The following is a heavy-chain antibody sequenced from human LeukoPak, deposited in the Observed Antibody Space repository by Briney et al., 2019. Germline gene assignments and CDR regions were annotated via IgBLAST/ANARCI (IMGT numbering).Heavy chain of an antibody. CDR2: IYYSGST. CDR3: ARHVGYCSGGSCPGYFDY. CDR1: GGSISSSSYY. D-gene: IGHD2-15*01. J-gene: IGHJ4*02. Sequence: SETLSFTCTVSGGSISSSSYYWGWIRQPPGKGLEWIGSIYYSGSTYYNPSLKSRVTISVDTSKNQFSLKLSSVTAADTAVYYCARHVGYCSGGSCPGYFDYWGQGTLVTVSS. V-gene: IGHV4-39*01.